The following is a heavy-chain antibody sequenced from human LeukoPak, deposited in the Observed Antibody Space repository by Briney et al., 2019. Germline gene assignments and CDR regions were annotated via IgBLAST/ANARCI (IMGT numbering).Heavy chain of an antibody. D-gene: IGHD2-2*02. CDR1: GGSFSGYY. J-gene: IGHJ4*02. CDR3: ARGDGYCSSTSCYKGAQFDY. CDR2: INHSGST. Sequence: SETLSLTCAVYGGSFSGYYWSWIRQHPGKGLEWIGEINHSGSTNYNPSLKSRVTISVDTSKNQSSLKLSSVTAADTAVYYCARGDGYCSSTSCYKGAQFDYWGQGTLVTVSS. V-gene: IGHV4-34*01.